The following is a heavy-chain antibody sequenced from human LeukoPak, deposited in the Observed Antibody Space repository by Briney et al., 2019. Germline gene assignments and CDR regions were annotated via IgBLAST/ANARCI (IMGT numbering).Heavy chain of an antibody. CDR3: AREGWYYYDSSGYLAFDI. V-gene: IGHV4-61*02. CDR1: GGSISSGSYY. CDR2: IYTSGST. D-gene: IGHD3-22*01. J-gene: IGHJ3*02. Sequence: PSETLSLTCTVSGGSISSGSYYWSWIRQPAGKGLEWIGRIYTSGSTNYNPSLKSRVTISVDTSKNQFSLKLSSVTAADTAVYYCAREGWYYYDSSGYLAFDIWGRGTMVTVSS.